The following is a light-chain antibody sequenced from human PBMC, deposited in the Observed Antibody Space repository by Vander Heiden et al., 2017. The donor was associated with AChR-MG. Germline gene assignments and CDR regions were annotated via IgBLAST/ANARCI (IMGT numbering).Light chain of an antibody. Sequence: QSVLTQPPSVSGAPGQRVTISCTGSSSNIGATFHVHWYQQIPGSAPKLLIYDNSHRPSGVPDRFSGSKSGTSASLAITGLQAEDEADYYCQSYDSSLSGYVFGTGTKVTGL. CDR1: SSNIGATFH. CDR2: DNS. J-gene: IGLJ1*01. CDR3: QSYDSSLSGYV. V-gene: IGLV1-40*01.